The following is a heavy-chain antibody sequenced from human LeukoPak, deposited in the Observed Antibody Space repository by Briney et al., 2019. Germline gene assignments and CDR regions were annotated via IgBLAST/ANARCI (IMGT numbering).Heavy chain of an antibody. CDR3: ARGRNDGYFDY. CDR1: GFTFSSYA. J-gene: IGHJ4*02. CDR2: IGSSGSTI. Sequence: GGSLRLSCAASGFTFSSYAMSWVRQARGRGLEWLSYIGSSGSTIYYADSVKGRFTISRDNAKNSLYLQMNSLRAEDTALYYCARGRNDGYFDYWGQGALVTVS. D-gene: IGHD4-17*01. V-gene: IGHV3-48*04.